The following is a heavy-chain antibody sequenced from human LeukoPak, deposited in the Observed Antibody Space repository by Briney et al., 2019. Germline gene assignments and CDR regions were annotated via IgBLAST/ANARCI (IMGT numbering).Heavy chain of an antibody. CDR1: GFTFDDYA. CDR3: AKGGIAAAATLPVSDWFDP. J-gene: IGHJ5*02. V-gene: IGHV3-9*01. CDR2: ISWNSGSI. Sequence: GRPLRLSCAASGFTFDDYAMHWVRQAPGKGLEWVSGISWNSGSIGYADSVKGRFTISRDNAKNSLYLQMNSLRAEDTALYYCAKGGIAAAATLPVSDWFDPWGQGTLVTVSS. D-gene: IGHD6-13*01.